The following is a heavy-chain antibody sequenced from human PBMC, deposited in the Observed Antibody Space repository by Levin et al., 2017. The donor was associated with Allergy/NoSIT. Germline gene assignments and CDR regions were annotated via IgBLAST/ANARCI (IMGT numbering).Heavy chain of an antibody. CDR3: ARDRSGQWLVISDY. CDR1: GYTFTGYY. J-gene: IGHJ4*02. CDR2: INPNSGGT. Sequence: GESLKISCKASGYTFTGYYMHWVRQAPGQGLEWMGWINPNSGGTNYAQKFQGRVTMTRDTSISTAYMELSRLRSDDTAVYYCARDRSGQWLVISDYWGQGTLVTVSS. V-gene: IGHV1-2*02. D-gene: IGHD6-19*01.